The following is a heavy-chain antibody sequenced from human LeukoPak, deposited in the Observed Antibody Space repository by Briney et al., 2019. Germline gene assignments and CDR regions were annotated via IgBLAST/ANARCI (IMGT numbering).Heavy chain of an antibody. V-gene: IGHV4-59*01. CDR1: GGSISSYY. CDR2: IYYSGST. CDR3: ARVDDYGGNQNFDY. Sequence: PSETLSLTCTVSGGSISSYYWSWIRQPPGKGPEWIGYIYYSGSTNYNPSLKSRVTISVDTSKNQFSLKLSSVTAADTAVYYCARVDDYGGNQNFDYWGQGTLVTVSS. D-gene: IGHD4-23*01. J-gene: IGHJ4*02.